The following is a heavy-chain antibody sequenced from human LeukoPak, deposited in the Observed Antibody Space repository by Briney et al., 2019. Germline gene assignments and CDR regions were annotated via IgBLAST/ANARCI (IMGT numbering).Heavy chain of an antibody. Sequence: PGGSLRLSCAASGFTFSSYAMSWVRQVPGKGLEWVSVIYSGGSTYYADSVKGRFTISRDNSKNTLYLQMNSLRAEDTAVYYCARAYYDSSGYYDGYYFDYWGQGTLVTVSS. V-gene: IGHV3-53*01. CDR1: GFTFSSYA. CDR2: IYSGGST. CDR3: ARAYYDSSGYYDGYYFDY. J-gene: IGHJ4*02. D-gene: IGHD3-22*01.